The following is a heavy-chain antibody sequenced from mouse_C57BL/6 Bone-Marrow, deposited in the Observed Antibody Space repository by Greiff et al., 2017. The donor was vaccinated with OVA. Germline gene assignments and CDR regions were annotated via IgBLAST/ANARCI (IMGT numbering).Heavy chain of an antibody. CDR2: FHPYNDDT. J-gene: IGHJ1*03. D-gene: IGHD3-3*01. Sequence: QVQLQQSGAELVKPGASVKMSCKASGYTFTTYPIEWMQQNHGKSLEWIGNFHPYNDDTKYNEKFKGKATLTVEKSSSTVYLELSRLTSDDSAVYYCARREGWDGGDWYFDVWGTGTTVTVSS. CDR3: ARREGWDGGDWYFDV. V-gene: IGHV1-47*01. CDR1: GYTFTTYP.